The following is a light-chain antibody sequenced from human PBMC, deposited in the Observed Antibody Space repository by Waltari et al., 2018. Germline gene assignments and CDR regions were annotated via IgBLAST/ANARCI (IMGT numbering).Light chain of an antibody. V-gene: IGKV1-39*01. CDR2: AAS. Sequence: DIQMTQSPSSLSASVGDRVTITCRPSQSISSYLNWYQQKPGKAPKLLIYAASSLQSGIPERFSGSGSGTDFTLTISSLQPEDFATYYCQQSYSTPLFTFGPGTKVDIK. J-gene: IGKJ3*01. CDR3: QQSYSTPLFT. CDR1: QSISSY.